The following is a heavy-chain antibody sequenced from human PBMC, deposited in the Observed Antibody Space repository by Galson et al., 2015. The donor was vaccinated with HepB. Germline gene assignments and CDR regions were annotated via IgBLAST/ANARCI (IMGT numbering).Heavy chain of an antibody. CDR2: IIPFFATA. CDR3: AKRNDGGSQKDFDN. D-gene: IGHD3-16*01. J-gene: IGHJ4*02. V-gene: IGHV1-69*13. Sequence: SVKVSCKASGGTFSSYGISWVRQAPGQGLEWMGGIIPFFATANHAQKVQGRVTITADESKSTLYVEMNSLRPEDTAVYHCAKRNDGGSQKDFDNWGQGTLVTASS. CDR1: GGTFSSYG.